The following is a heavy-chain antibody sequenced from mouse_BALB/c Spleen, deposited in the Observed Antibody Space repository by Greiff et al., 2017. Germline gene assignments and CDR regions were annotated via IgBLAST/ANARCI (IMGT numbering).Heavy chain of an antibody. Sequence: VQLKESGPGLVAPSQSLSITCTVSGFSLTSYGVHWVRQPPGKGLEWLGVIWAGGSTNYNSALMSRLSISKDNSKSQVFLKMNSLQTDDTAMYYCAREDYYGSSYGFAYWGQGTLVTVSA. V-gene: IGHV2-9*02. CDR2: IWAGGST. J-gene: IGHJ3*01. D-gene: IGHD1-1*01. CDR3: AREDYYGSSYGFAY. CDR1: GFSLTSYG.